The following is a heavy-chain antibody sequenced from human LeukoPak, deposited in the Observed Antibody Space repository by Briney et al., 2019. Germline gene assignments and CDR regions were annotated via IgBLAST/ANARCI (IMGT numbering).Heavy chain of an antibody. V-gene: IGHV4-38-2*01. Sequence: PSETLSLTCAVSGYSISSGYYWGWIRQPPGKGLEWIGSINHSGSTHYNPSLKSRVTISVDTSKNQFSLKLSSVTAADTAVYYCARSNHDYGDLFWNWYFDLWGRGTLVTVSS. CDR2: INHSGST. J-gene: IGHJ2*01. CDR1: GYSISSGYY. CDR3: ARSNHDYGDLFWNWYFDL. D-gene: IGHD4-17*01.